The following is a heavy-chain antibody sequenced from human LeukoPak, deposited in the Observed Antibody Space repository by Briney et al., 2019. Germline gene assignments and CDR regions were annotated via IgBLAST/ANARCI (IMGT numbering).Heavy chain of an antibody. CDR2: INHSGST. V-gene: IGHV4-34*01. D-gene: IGHD3-3*01. Sequence: SETLSLTCAVYGGSFSGYYWSWIRQPPGKGLEWIGEINHSGSTNYNPSLKSRVTISVDTSKNQFSLKLSSVTAADTAVYYRARGPRYYDFWSGYANYNWFDPWGQGTLVTVSS. J-gene: IGHJ5*02. CDR3: ARGPRYYDFWSGYANYNWFDP. CDR1: GGSFSGYY.